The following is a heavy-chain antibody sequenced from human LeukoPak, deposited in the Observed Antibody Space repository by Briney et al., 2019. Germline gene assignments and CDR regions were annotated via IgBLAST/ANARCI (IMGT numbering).Heavy chain of an antibody. CDR2: INHSGST. J-gene: IGHJ6*02. V-gene: IGHV4-34*01. CDR1: GGSFSGYY. CDR3: ARGARGYYYYGMDV. Sequence: SETLSLTCAVYGGSFSGYYWSWIRQPPGKGLEWIGEINHSGSTNYNPSLKSRVTISVDTSKNQFSLKLSSVTAADTAVYYCARGARGYYYYGMDVGGQGTTVT.